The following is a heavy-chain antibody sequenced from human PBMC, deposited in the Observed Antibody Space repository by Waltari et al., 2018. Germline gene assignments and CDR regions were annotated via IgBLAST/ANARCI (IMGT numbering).Heavy chain of an antibody. V-gene: IGHV3-30*04. J-gene: IGHJ4*02. CDR1: GFTFSSNT. CDR2: ISYDGGDI. CDR3: ARGTNYYDSSGRWYLDY. D-gene: IGHD3-22*01. Sequence: QVQLVESGGGVVQPGRSLRLSCAASGFTFSSNTLHWVRQAPGKGLEWVAVISYDGGDIDYADSVKGRFTISRDNSKNMLYLQMNSLRAEDTAVYHCARGTNYYDSSGRWYLDYWVQGTLVTVSS.